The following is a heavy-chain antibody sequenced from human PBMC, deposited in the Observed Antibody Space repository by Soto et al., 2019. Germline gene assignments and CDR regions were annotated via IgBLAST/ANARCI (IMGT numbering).Heavy chain of an antibody. Sequence: SVQVSCKASGYSFTSYGITWVRQAPGQGLEWMGWISAYNGNTNYAQNLQDRVTLTTDTSTYTAYMELRSLQSDDTAEYYCARXSGSDLSVDGVGFDSWGQGALVTVSS. CDR3: ARXSGSDLSVDGVGFDS. D-gene: IGHD3-10*01. CDR2: ISAYNGNT. CDR1: GYSFTSYG. V-gene: IGHV1-18*01. J-gene: IGHJ4*02.